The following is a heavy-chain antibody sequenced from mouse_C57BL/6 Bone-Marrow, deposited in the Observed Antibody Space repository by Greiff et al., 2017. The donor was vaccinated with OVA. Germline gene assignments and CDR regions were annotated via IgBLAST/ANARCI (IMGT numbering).Heavy chain of an antibody. CDR2: ISSGSSTI. CDR3: ARPSDYDYDDYAMDY. CDR1: GFTFSDYG. V-gene: IGHV5-17*01. J-gene: IGHJ4*01. D-gene: IGHD2-4*01. Sequence: EVQVVESGGGLVKPGGSLKLSCAASGFTFSDYGMHWVRQAPEKGLEWVAYISSGSSTIYYADTVKGRFTISRDNAKNTLFLQMTSLRSEDTAMYYCARPSDYDYDDYAMDYWGQGTSVTVSS.